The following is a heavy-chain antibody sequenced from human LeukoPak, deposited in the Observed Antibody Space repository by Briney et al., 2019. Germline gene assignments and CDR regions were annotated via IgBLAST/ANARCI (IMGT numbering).Heavy chain of an antibody. CDR1: GYSFASYW. J-gene: IGHJ3*02. CDR3: ARLRSAYGDYGDAFDI. Sequence: GESLKISYKGSGYSFASYWIGWVRQMPGKGLEWMGIIYPGDSDTRYSPSFQGQVTISADKSISTAYLQWSSLKASDTAMYYCARLRSAYGDYGDAFDIWGQGTMVTVSS. V-gene: IGHV5-51*01. CDR2: IYPGDSDT. D-gene: IGHD4-17*01.